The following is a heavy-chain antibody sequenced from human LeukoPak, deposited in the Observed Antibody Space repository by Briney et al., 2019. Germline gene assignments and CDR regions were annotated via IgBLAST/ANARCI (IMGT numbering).Heavy chain of an antibody. Sequence: SETLSLTCTVSGGSISSYYWSWIRQPPGKGLEWIGYIYYSGSTNYNPSLKSRVTISVETSKNQFSLKLSSVTAADTAVYYCARDSHSSSWYSEFDYWGQGTLVTVSS. CDR2: IYYSGST. V-gene: IGHV4-59*01. CDR3: ARDSHSSSWYSEFDY. J-gene: IGHJ4*02. D-gene: IGHD6-13*01. CDR1: GGSISSYY.